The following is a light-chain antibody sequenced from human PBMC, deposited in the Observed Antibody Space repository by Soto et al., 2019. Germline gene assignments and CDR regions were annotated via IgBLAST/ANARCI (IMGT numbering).Light chain of an antibody. CDR2: GAS. CDR1: HTIANK. Sequence: ETVMTQSPATLSVAPGERATLSCRASHTIANKLAWYQQRPGQAPRLLIYGASTRATGIPARFSGSESGTEFTLTISSLQSEDFAVYYCQQYNNWPPYTFGQGTKLEIK. V-gene: IGKV3-15*01. J-gene: IGKJ2*01. CDR3: QQYNNWPPYT.